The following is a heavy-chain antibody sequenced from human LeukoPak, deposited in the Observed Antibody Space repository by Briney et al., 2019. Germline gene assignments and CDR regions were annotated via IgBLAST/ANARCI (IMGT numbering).Heavy chain of an antibody. V-gene: IGHV1-46*01. Sequence: ASVKVSCKSSGYTFTSYYMHWVRQPPAQGLEWMGIINPSGGSRSYAQKCQGRVTMTRDTSTSTVYMELSSLRSYDTAVYYCARDGCSGGSCYPDYWGQGTLVTVSS. CDR2: INPSGGSR. J-gene: IGHJ4*02. CDR3: ARDGCSGGSCYPDY. D-gene: IGHD2-15*01. CDR1: GYTFTSYY.